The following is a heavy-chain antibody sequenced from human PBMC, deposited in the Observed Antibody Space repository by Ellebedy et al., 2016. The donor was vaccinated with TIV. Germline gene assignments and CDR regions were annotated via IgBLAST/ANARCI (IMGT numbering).Heavy chain of an antibody. V-gene: IGHV4-39*07. D-gene: IGHD4-17*01. J-gene: IGHJ2*01. Sequence: MPSETLSLTCTVSGGSISSPSYYWGWIRQPPGKGLEWIGSIYYSGRAYNNASLKSRVTSSVDTSKNQFSLKLTSVTAADTAVYFCARDSDGDYTSFDLWGRGALVIVSS. CDR1: GGSISSPSYY. CDR3: ARDSDGDYTSFDL. CDR2: IYYSGRA.